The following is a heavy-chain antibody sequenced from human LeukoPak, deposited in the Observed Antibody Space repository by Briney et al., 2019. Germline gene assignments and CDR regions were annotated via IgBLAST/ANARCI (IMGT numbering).Heavy chain of an antibody. D-gene: IGHD5-12*01. CDR3: AGMVATPTRRVDY. V-gene: IGHV4-59*01. CDR1: GGSISSYY. J-gene: IGHJ4*02. Sequence: SETLSLTCTVSGGSISSYYWSWIRQPPGKGLEWIGYIYYSGSTNCNPSLKSRVTISVDTSKNQFSLKLSSVTAADTAVYYCAGMVATPTRRVDYWGQGTLVTVSS. CDR2: IYYSGST.